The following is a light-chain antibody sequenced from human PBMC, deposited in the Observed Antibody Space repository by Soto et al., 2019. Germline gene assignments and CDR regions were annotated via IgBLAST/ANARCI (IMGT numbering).Light chain of an antibody. Sequence: QSVLTQPPSVSGGPGQRVPISCTGSSSNNGAGYDVHWYQQLPGTAPKLLIYGKSNRPSGVPDRFSGSKSGTSASLAITGLQAEDEADYHCQSYDSSLSASVFGGGTKLTVL. CDR1: SSNNGAGYD. J-gene: IGLJ2*01. CDR3: QSYDSSLSASV. V-gene: IGLV1-40*01. CDR2: GKS.